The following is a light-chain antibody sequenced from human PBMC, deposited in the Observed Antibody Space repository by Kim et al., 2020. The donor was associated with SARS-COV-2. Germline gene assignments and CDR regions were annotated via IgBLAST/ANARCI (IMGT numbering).Light chain of an antibody. V-gene: IGLV3-19*01. J-gene: IGLJ2*01. CDR3: NCRDSSGNLVV. CDR2: GQT. CDR1: ILRSYY. Sequence: SSEPTQDPTVSVALGQTVRITCQGDILRSYYASWYQQRPGQAPILVFYGQTNRPSGIPDRFSGSTSGNTASLTITGAQAEDEADYYCNCRDSSGNLVVFGGGTKVTVL.